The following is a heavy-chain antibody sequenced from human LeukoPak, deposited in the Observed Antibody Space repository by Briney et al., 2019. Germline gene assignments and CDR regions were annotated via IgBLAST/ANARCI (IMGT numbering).Heavy chain of an antibody. V-gene: IGHV3-30*03. D-gene: IGHD6-19*01. J-gene: IGHJ4*02. CDR1: GFTFSRYG. Sequence: PGRSLRLSCAASGFTFSRYGIHWVRQAPGKGLEWVAVISYDGSDQYYADSVKGRFTISRDYSNTLYLQMNSLRIEDTAVYYCAILWQWLVEENWDYWGRGTLVTVSS. CDR3: AILWQWLVEENWDY. CDR2: ISYDGSDQ.